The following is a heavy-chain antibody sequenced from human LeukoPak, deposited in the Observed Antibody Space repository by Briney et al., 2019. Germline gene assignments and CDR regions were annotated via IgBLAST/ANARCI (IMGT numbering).Heavy chain of an antibody. CDR2: IFASGST. CDR3: ARGRGWNYYDSSALRR. D-gene: IGHD3-22*01. Sequence: SQTLSLTCTVSGGSISSGSYYWSWIRQPAGKGLEWIGRIFASGSTSYNPSLKSRVIISVDMSKNQFSLKLSSVTAADTAVYYCARGRGWNYYDSSALRRWGQGTMVTVSS. V-gene: IGHV4-61*02. J-gene: IGHJ3*01. CDR1: GGSISSGSYY.